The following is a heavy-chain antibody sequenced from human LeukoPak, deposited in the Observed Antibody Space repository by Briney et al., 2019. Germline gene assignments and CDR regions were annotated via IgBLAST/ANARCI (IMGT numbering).Heavy chain of an antibody. D-gene: IGHD2-21*02. V-gene: IGHV3-7*04. CDR2: IHADGNEK. J-gene: IGHJ4*02. CDR3: ARGDDFSGDY. Sequence: PGGSLRLSCTASGFTFSTYWMSWVRQTPGKGLEWVANIHADGNEKYHVGSVKGRFTISRDNAKNSLYLQMNSLRVEDTAVYYCARGDDFSGDYWGQGTLVTVSS. CDR1: GFTFSTYW.